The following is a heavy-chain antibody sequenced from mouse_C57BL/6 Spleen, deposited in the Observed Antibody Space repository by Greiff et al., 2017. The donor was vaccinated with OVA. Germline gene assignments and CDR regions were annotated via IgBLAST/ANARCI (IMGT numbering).Heavy chain of an antibody. V-gene: IGHV1-26*01. CDR2: INPNNGGT. D-gene: IGHD2-3*01. CDR3: ASYDGYYPGAMDY. Sequence: EVQLQQSGPELVKPGASVKISCKASGYTFTDYYMNWVKQSHGKSLEWIGDINPNNGGTSYNQKFKGKATLTVDKSSSTAYMELRSLTSEDSAVYYCASYDGYYPGAMDYWGQGTSVTVSS. CDR1: GYTFTDYY. J-gene: IGHJ4*01.